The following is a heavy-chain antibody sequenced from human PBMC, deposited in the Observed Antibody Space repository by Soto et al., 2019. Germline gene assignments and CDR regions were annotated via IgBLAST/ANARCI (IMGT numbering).Heavy chain of an antibody. CDR3: ANAGDPHEPHGWLDP. V-gene: IGHV3-9*01. CDR2: ISWNSGSI. Sequence: PGGSLRLSCAASGFTFDDYAMHWVRQAPGKGLEWVSGISWNSGSIGYADSVKGRFTISRDNAKNSLYLQMNSLRAEDTALYYCANAGDPHEPHGWLDPWGPGTMVPVYS. J-gene: IGHJ5*02. CDR1: GFTFDDYA. D-gene: IGHD3-16*01.